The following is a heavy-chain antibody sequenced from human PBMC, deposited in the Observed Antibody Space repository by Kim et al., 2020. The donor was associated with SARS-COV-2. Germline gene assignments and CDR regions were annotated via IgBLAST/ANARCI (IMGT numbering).Heavy chain of an antibody. CDR1: GGSISSYY. V-gene: IGHV4-59*08. CDR3: ARHARGRDGYRAGFDY. J-gene: IGHJ4*02. Sequence: SETLSLTCTVPGGSISSYYWSWIRQPPGKGLEWIGYIYYSGSTNYNPSLKSRVTISADTSKTQFSLTLSAVTAADTAVYYCARHARGRDGYRAGFDYWGQGTLVTVSS. D-gene: IGHD3-16*01. CDR2: IYYSGST.